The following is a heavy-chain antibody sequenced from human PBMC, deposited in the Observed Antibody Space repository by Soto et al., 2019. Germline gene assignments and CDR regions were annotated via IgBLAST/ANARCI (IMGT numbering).Heavy chain of an antibody. CDR2: INESGST. D-gene: IGHD1-1*01. V-gene: IGHV4-34*01. CDR1: GQSFSGHS. Sequence: QVQLQQWGAGLVKPSETLSLSCAVSGQSFSGHSWAWIRQPPGKGLEWIGEINESGSTYYNPSLKRRVTLSTDTSKNQFSLNLSSVSAADTAAYFCARGSGIVALPGELEDVKYDYWGQGTLVNVSS. CDR3: ARGSGIVALPGELEDVKYDY. J-gene: IGHJ4*02.